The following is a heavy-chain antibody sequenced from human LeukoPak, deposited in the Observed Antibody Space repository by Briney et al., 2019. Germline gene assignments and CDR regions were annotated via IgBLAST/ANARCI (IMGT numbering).Heavy chain of an antibody. V-gene: IGHV3-20*04. CDR2: INWNGAWT. CDR1: GFKFDDYG. Sequence: GGSLRLSCAAAGFKFDDYGMSWVRQAPGKGLEWVCDINWNGAWTGYADSVKGRFTISRDNAKNSLYLQMNSLRAEDTALYYCAGYYYDSSRGFDLWGQGTLVTVSA. CDR3: AGYYYDSSRGFDL. J-gene: IGHJ5*02. D-gene: IGHD3-22*01.